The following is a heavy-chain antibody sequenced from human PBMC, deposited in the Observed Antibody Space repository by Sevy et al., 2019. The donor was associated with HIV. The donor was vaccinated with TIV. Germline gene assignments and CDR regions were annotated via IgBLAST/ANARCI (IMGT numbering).Heavy chain of an antibody. CDR1: GFSFNTAGVG. Sequence: SGPTLVNPTQTLTLTCTFSGFSFNTAGVGVGWIRQPPGKALEWLALIHWNDDKYYNPSLSSRLTITKDTSENEVVLTMANMGPEDTATYFWAHRSYTSGWYKVHFDPWGQGTLVTVSS. J-gene: IGHJ5*02. V-gene: IGHV2-5*01. CDR2: IHWNDDK. D-gene: IGHD6-19*01. CDR3: AHRSYTSGWYKVHFDP.